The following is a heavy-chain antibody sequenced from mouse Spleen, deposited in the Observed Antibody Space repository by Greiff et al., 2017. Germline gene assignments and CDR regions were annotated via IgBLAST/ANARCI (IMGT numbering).Heavy chain of an antibody. D-gene: IGHD2-4*01. CDR1: GYTFTDYE. Sequence: VQLQQSGAELVRPGASVTLSCKASGYTFTDYEMHWVKQTPVHGLEWIGAIDPETGGTAYNQKFKGKAILTADRSSSTAYMELRSLTSEDSAVYYCSRMGITTAWGQGTTLTVSS. CDR2: IDPETGGT. V-gene: IGHV1-15*01. CDR3: SRMGITTA. J-gene: IGHJ2*01.